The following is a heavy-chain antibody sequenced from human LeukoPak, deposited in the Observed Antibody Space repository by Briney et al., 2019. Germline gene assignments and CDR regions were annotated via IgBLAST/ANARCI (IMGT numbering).Heavy chain of an antibody. V-gene: IGHV3-21*01. Sequence: GGSLRLSCAASGFTFSSYSMNWVRQAPGKGLEWVSSISSSSSYIYYADSVKGRFTISRDNAKNSLYLQMNSLRAEDTAVYYCARARDCSGGSCYSSAWGQGTLVTVSS. D-gene: IGHD2-15*01. CDR2: ISSSSSYI. CDR3: ARARDCSGGSCYSSA. J-gene: IGHJ5*02. CDR1: GFTFSSYS.